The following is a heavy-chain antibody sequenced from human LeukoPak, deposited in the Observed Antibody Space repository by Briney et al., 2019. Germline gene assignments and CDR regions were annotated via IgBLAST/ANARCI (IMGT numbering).Heavy chain of an antibody. CDR2: ISGSGGST. Sequence: GGSLRLSCAASGFTFSSYATSWVRQAPGKGLEWVSAISGSGGSTYYAGSVKGRFTISRDNSKNTLYLQMNSLRAEDTAVYSCAKDNPIFGVVISYGMDVWGQGTTVTVSS. CDR3: AKDNPIFGVVISYGMDV. V-gene: IGHV3-23*01. D-gene: IGHD3-3*01. J-gene: IGHJ6*02. CDR1: GFTFSSYA.